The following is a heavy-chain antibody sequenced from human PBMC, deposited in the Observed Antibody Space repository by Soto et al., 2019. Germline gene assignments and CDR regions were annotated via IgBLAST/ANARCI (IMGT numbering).Heavy chain of an antibody. Sequence: GGSLRLSCAASGFTFSSYAMHWVRQAPGKGLEWVAVISYDGSNKYYADSVKGRFTISRDNSKNTLYLQMNSLRAEDTAVYYCARDRSSSWCFDYWGQGTLVTVS. CDR3: ARDRSSSWCFDY. V-gene: IGHV3-30-3*01. D-gene: IGHD6-13*01. CDR1: GFTFSSYA. J-gene: IGHJ4*02. CDR2: ISYDGSNK.